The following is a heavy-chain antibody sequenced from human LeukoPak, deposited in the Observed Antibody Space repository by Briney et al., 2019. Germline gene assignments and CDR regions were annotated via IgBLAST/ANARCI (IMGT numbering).Heavy chain of an antibody. J-gene: IGHJ4*02. CDR1: GGSFSGYY. CDR2: INHSGST. CDR3: ARAGIVGANPFDY. D-gene: IGHD1-26*01. V-gene: IGHV4-34*01. Sequence: SETLSLTCAVYGGSFSGYYWSWIRQPPGKGLEWIGEINHSGSTNYNPSLKCRVTISVDTSKNQFSLKLSSVTAADTAVYYCARAGIVGANPFDYWGQGTLVTVSS.